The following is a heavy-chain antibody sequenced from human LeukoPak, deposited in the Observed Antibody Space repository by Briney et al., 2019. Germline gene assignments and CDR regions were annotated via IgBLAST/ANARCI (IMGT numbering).Heavy chain of an antibody. CDR3: AREYPGLPGYYYYYYMDV. CDR1: GYTFTSYD. V-gene: IGHV1-18*01. D-gene: IGHD2-2*02. CDR2: ISAYNGNT. Sequence: ASVKVSCKASGYTFTSYDINWVRQAPGQGLEWMGWISAYNGNTNYAQKLQGRVTMTTDTSTSTAYMELRSLRSDDTAVYYCAREYPGLPGYYYYYYMDVWGKGTTVTVSS. J-gene: IGHJ6*03.